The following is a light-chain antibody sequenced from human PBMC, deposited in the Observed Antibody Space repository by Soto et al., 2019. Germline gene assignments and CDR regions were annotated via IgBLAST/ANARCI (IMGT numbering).Light chain of an antibody. J-gene: IGKJ4*01. Sequence: EIVLTQSPATLSLSPGERATLSCRASQSVRSYLAWYQQKPGQAPRLLIYDASNRATGIPARFSGSGSGTDFTLTISSLEPEDFAVYYCQQRTKWPPLTFGGGTKVEIK. CDR2: DAS. CDR3: QQRTKWPPLT. V-gene: IGKV3-11*01. CDR1: QSVRSY.